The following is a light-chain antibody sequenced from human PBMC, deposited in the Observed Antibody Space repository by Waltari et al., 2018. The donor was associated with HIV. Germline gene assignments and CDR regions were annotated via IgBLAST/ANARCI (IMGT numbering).Light chain of an antibody. J-gene: IGLJ2*01. Sequence: SYVLTQPPSVSVAPGQTARITCGGNNIAATKSVHWYRLNPGQAPVVVIYDDRDGPSGIPERFSGSSSGDTATLTISRAEAGDEADYYCQVWDGRGDPVIFGGGTKLAVV. CDR3: QVWDGRGDPVI. CDR1: NIAATKS. CDR2: DDR. V-gene: IGLV3-21*02.